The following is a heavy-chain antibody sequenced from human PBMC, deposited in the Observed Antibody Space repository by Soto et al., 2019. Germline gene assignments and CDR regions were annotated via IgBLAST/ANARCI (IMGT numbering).Heavy chain of an antibody. V-gene: IGHV4-31*03. Sequence: SETLSLTCTVSGGSISSGGYYWSWIRQHPGKGLEWVGYSYYTGSSYYNPSLKSRVTISVDASKNQLSLRLASVTAADTAVYYCARDLRGYSRYDYLDYWGQGVPVTVSS. CDR1: GGSISSGGYY. J-gene: IGHJ4*02. CDR3: ARDLRGYSRYDYLDY. CDR2: SYYTGSS. D-gene: IGHD5-12*01.